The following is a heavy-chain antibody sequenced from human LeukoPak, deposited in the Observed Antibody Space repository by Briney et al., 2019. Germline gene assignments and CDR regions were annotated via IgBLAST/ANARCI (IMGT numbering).Heavy chain of an antibody. D-gene: IGHD1-26*01. CDR2: IYHSGST. CDR3: ARRRAQSSGPSFYYFYMDV. Sequence: PSQTLSLTCTVSGGSISSGGYYWSWIRQPPGKGLEWIGYIYHSGSTYYNPSLKSRVTISVGRSKNQFSLKLSSVTAADTAVYFCARRRAQSSGPSFYYFYMDVWGKGTTVTVSS. J-gene: IGHJ6*03. V-gene: IGHV4-30-2*01. CDR1: GGSISSGGYY.